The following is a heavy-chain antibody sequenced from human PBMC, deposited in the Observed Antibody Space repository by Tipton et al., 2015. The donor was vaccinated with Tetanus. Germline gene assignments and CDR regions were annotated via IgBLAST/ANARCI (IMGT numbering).Heavy chain of an antibody. J-gene: IGHJ6*02. Sequence: QVQLVQSGAEVKKPGASVKVSCKASGYTFTGYYMHWVRQAPGQGLEWMGWINPNSGGTNYAQKFQGRVTMTRNTSISTAYMELSSLRSEDTAVYYCARGLYGPFGGYYYYGMDVWGQGTTVTVSS. CDR3: ARGLYGPFGGYYYYGMDV. D-gene: IGHD3-10*01. CDR1: GYTFTGYY. V-gene: IGHV1-2*02. CDR2: INPNSGGT.